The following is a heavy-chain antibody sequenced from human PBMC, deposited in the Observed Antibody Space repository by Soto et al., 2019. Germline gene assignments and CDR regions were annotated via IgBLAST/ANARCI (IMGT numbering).Heavy chain of an antibody. V-gene: IGHV3-7*05. CDR3: ARDGSRYCSSTSCYKPFRENHDY. CDR2: IKQDGSEK. D-gene: IGHD2-2*01. J-gene: IGHJ4*02. Sequence: PGGSLRLSCAASGFTFSSYWMSWVRQAPGKGLEWVANIKQDGSEKYYVDSVKGRSTISRDNAKNSLYLQMNSLRAEDTAVYYCARDGSRYCSSTSCYKPFRENHDYWGQGTLVTVSS. CDR1: GFTFSSYW.